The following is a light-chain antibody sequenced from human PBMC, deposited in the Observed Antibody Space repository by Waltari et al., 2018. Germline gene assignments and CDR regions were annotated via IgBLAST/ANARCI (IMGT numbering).Light chain of an antibody. V-gene: IGLV2-14*01. J-gene: IGLJ1*01. CDR3: SSYTTSSAPGV. Sequence: QSALTQPASVSGSPGQSITISCSGTDSDVGAYDFVSWYHQHPDKAPHLIIYEVSNRPSGISNRFSASKSGNTASLTISGLQAEDEADYYCSSYTTSSAPGVFGTGTRVTVL. CDR1: DSDVGAYDF. CDR2: EVS.